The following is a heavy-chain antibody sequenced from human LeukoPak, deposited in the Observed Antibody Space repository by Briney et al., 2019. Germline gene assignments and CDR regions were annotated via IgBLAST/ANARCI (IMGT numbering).Heavy chain of an antibody. D-gene: IGHD3-10*01. CDR1: GFTFSSYA. CDR3: AKGFSYGSGSYYNVGYYYMDV. J-gene: IGHJ6*03. V-gene: IGHV3-23*01. CDR2: ISGSGGST. Sequence: GGPLRLSCAASGFTFSSYAMSWVRQAPGKGLEWVSAISGSGGSTYYADSVKGRFTISRDNSKNTLYLQMNSLRAEDTAVYYCAKGFSYGSGSYYNVGYYYMDVWGKGTTVTVSS.